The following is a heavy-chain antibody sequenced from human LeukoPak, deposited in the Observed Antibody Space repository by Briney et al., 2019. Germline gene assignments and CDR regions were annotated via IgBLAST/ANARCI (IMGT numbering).Heavy chain of an antibody. CDR3: ARVSDDYGGLQW. J-gene: IGHJ4*02. CDR2: IIPIFGTA. V-gene: IGHV1-69*05. CDR1: GGTFSSYA. Sequence: SVKVSCKASGGTFSSYAISWVRQAPGQGLEWMGGIIPIFGTANYAQKFQGRVTITTDESTSTAYMELSSLRSEDTAVYYCARVSDDYGGLQWWGQGTLVTVSS. D-gene: IGHD4-23*01.